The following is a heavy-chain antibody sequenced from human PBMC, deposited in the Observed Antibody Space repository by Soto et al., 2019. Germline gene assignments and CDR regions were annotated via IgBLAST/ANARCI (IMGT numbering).Heavy chain of an antibody. Sequence: QVQLVESGGGVVQPGRSLRLSCAASGFTFSSYGMHWVRQAPGKGLEWVAVISYDGSNKYYADSVKGRFTISRDNSKNTLYLQMNSLRAEDTAVYYCAKGDQPLLYPAAYYFDYWGQGTLVTVSS. V-gene: IGHV3-30*18. CDR2: ISYDGSNK. CDR3: AKGDQPLLYPAAYYFDY. CDR1: GFTFSSYG. D-gene: IGHD2-2*02. J-gene: IGHJ4*02.